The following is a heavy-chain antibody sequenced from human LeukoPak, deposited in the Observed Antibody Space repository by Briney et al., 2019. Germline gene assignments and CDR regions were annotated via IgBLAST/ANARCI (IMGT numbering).Heavy chain of an antibody. D-gene: IGHD3-22*01. Sequence: SETLSLTCTVSGGSISSYYWSWIRQPPGKGLEWIGYIYYSGSTNYNPSLKSRVTISVDTSKNQFSLKLSSVTAADTAVYYCARALVGYYDSSGDFDYWGQGTLVTVSS. J-gene: IGHJ4*02. V-gene: IGHV4-59*01. CDR1: GGSISSYY. CDR2: IYYSGST. CDR3: ARALVGYYDSSGDFDY.